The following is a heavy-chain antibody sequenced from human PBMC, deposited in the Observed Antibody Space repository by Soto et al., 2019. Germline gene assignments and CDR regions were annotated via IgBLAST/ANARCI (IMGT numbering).Heavy chain of an antibody. CDR1: GDSFTIYC. CDR2: IYPGDSDT. J-gene: IGHJ6*02. V-gene: IGHV5-51*01. Sequence: GESVKISCDGSGDSFTIYCIGLVLQMPGKGLAWMWIIYPGDSDTRYSPSFQCQVTISADKSISTAYLQWSSLKASDTAMYYGARRDITGTKDVWGQGTTVTVSS. CDR3: ARRDITGTKDV. D-gene: IGHD1-20*01.